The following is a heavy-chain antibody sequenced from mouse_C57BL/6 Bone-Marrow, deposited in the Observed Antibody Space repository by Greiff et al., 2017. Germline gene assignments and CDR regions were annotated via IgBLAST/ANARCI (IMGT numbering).Heavy chain of an antibody. D-gene: IGHD1-1*01. V-gene: IGHV3-8*01. CDR3: ARGHYGSSFDY. CDR2: ISYSGST. Sequence: EVQLQQSGPGLAKPSQTLSLTCSVTGYSITSDYWNWIRTFPGHKLEYMGYISYSGSTYYNPSLKSRISITRDTSKNQYYLQLNSVTTEDTATYYCARGHYGSSFDYWGQGTTLTVSS. J-gene: IGHJ2*01. CDR1: GYSITSDY.